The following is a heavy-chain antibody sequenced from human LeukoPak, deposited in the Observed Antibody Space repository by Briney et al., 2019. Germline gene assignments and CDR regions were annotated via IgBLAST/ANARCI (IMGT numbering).Heavy chain of an antibody. V-gene: IGHV4-28*03. D-gene: IGHD5-12*01. J-gene: IGHJ6*02. Sequence: PSETLSLTCAVSGYSISSGNWWGWIRQPPGKGLEWIGYIYHSGSTYYNPSLKSRVTMSVDTSKNQFSLNLSSVTAADTAVYYCARVSGGVASGYYYGMDVWGQGTTVTVSS. CDR3: ARVSGGVASGYYYGMDV. CDR2: IYHSGST. CDR1: GYSISSGNW.